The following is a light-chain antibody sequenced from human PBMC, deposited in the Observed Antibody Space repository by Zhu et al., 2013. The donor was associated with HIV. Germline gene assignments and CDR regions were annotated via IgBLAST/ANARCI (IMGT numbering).Light chain of an antibody. J-gene: IGKJ2*04. CDR1: QSLLHSNGYNY. CDR3: MQALQTPCS. CDR2: LGS. Sequence: DIVMTQSPLSLPVTPGEPASISCRSSQSLLHSNGYNYLDWYLQKPGQSPQLLIYLGSNRASGVPDRFSGSGSGTDFTLKISRVEAEDVGVYYCMQALQTPCSFGQGTKAGDQ. V-gene: IGKV2-28*01.